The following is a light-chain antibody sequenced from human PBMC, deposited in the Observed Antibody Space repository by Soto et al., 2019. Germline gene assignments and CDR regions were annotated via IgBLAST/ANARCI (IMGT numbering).Light chain of an antibody. J-gene: IGKJ4*02. Sequence: DIVMTQSPDSLAVSLGEMATINCKSSQSLFYSPNNKTYLAWYQHKAGQSPKLLIYWASNRESGVPDRFSGRGSVTDFPLTISSLQAEYVALYYCQQFYRLPHPTFGAATQVEIK. CDR2: WAS. V-gene: IGKV4-1*01. CDR3: QQFYRLPHPT. CDR1: QSLFYSPNNKTY.